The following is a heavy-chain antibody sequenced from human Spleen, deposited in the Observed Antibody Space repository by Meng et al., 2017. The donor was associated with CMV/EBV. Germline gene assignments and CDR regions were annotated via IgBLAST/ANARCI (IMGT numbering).Heavy chain of an antibody. V-gene: IGHV4-59*01. Sequence: GSLRLSCTVSGDSISPNCWTWIRQPPGKGLEWLGAVSHSGSIDYNPSLKRRLTISEDTSKNQFSLKLSSVTAADTAVYYWARGWGRFDYWGQGSTVTVSS. D-gene: IGHD2-21*02. CDR2: VSHSGSI. J-gene: IGHJ4*02. CDR1: GDSISPNC. CDR3: ARGWGRFDY.